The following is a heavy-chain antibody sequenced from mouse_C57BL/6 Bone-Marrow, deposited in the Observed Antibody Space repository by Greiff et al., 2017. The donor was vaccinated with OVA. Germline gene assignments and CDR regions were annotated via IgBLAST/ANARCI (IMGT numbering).Heavy chain of an antibody. J-gene: IGHJ1*03. V-gene: IGHV2-5*01. CDR1: GFSLTSYG. CDR2: IWRGGST. Sequence: VKLEESGPGLVQPSQSLSITCTVSGFSLTSYGVHWVRQSPGKGLEWLGVIWRGGSTDYNAAFMSRLSITKDNSKSQVFFKMNSLQADDTAIYYCAKKELGRGYFDVWGTGTTVTVSS. D-gene: IGHD4-1*01. CDR3: AKKELGRGYFDV.